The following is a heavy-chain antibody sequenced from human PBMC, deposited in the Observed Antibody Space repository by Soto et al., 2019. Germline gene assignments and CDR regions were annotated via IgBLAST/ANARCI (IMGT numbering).Heavy chain of an antibody. CDR1: GGSISSDY. CDR2: IYYGGST. V-gene: IGHV4-59*12. Sequence: SETLSLTCTVSGGSISSDYWSWIRQPPGKGLEWIGYIYYGGSTHSNPSLKSRVIISLDTSKNQFSLKLSSVTAADTAVYYCAARRDGYDYHAFDIWGQGTLVTVSS. D-gene: IGHD5-12*01. J-gene: IGHJ3*02. CDR3: AARRDGYDYHAFDI.